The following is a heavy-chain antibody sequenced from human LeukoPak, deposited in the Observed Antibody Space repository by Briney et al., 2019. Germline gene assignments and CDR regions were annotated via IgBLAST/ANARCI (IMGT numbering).Heavy chain of an antibody. CDR2: IYYSGST. CDR1: GGSISSGGYY. V-gene: IGHV4-31*03. D-gene: IGHD4-17*01. Sequence: SSETLSLTCTVSGGSISSGGYYWSWIRQHPGKGLEWIGYIYYSGSTYYNPSLKSRVTILVDTSKNQFSLKLSSVTAADTAVYYCASATVTTGPFDYWGQGTLVTVSS. J-gene: IGHJ4*02. CDR3: ASATVTTGPFDY.